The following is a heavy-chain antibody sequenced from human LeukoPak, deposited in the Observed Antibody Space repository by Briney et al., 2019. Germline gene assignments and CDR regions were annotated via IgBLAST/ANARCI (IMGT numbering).Heavy chain of an antibody. J-gene: IGHJ4*02. CDR3: AKDRGDLPPYFDY. CDR2: IRNDGSNE. CDR1: VFSFSVYA. Sequence: GGSLRLSCAASVFSFSVYAMHWVRQAQGKGLEWVAFIRNDGSNENYADSVKGRFTISRDKSKNTLYLQMNSLRAEDTAVYYCAKDRGDLPPYFDYWGQGTLVTVSA. V-gene: IGHV3-30*02. D-gene: IGHD2-21*02.